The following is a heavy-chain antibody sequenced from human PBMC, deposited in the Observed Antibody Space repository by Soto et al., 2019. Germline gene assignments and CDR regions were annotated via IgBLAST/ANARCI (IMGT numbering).Heavy chain of an antibody. CDR2: ISGNSGKK. CDR3: ALPSCGGDCYSPFDY. J-gene: IGHJ4*02. V-gene: IGHV3-23*01. CDR1: GVGLSTYA. D-gene: IGHD2-21*02. Sequence: EVQLLESGGGFVQPGGSLRLSCTASGVGLSTYAISWVRQAPGKGLEWVSVISGNSGKKDYADSVKGRFSISRDKAENTVYLQMSSLRAEDTGVYYCALPSCGGDCYSPFDYWGQGTLVTVSS.